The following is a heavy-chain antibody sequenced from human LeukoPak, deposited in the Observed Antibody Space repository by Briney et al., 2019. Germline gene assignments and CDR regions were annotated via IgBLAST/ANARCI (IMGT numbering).Heavy chain of an antibody. V-gene: IGHV3-21*01. CDR3: ARGLGYCSSTSCPYFDY. Sequence: GGSLRLSCAASGFTFSSYSMNWVRQAPGKGLEWVSSISSSSSYIYYADSVKGRFTISSDNAKNSLYLQMNSLRAEDTAVYYCARGLGYCSSTSCPYFDYWGQGTLVTVSS. J-gene: IGHJ4*02. CDR1: GFTFSSYS. CDR2: ISSSSSYI. D-gene: IGHD2-2*01.